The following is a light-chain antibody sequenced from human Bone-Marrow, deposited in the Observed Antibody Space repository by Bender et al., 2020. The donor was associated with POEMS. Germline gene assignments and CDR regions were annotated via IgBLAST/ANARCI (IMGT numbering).Light chain of an antibody. CDR1: SSDVGGYDY. CDR2: EVS. J-gene: IGLJ1*01. V-gene: IGLV2-8*01. Sequence: QSALTQPPSASGSPGQSVTISCTGTSSDVGGYDYVSWYQQHPGKAPKLMIYEVSKRPSGVSHRFAGSESGYTASLTISGLQTEDEADYYCCSYAAGSAYVFGTGTKVTVL. CDR3: CSYAAGSAYV.